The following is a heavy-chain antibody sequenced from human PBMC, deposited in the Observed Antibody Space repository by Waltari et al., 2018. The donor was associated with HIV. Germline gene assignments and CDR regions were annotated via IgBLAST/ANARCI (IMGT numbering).Heavy chain of an antibody. D-gene: IGHD4-17*01. J-gene: IGHJ1*01. CDR3: AREGSTVASFHH. V-gene: IGHV3-7*01. CDR1: GFSFKTHW. Sequence: EVQLVESGGGLVKPGGSLRLSGAASGFSFKTHWMTWVRLAPGKGLEWVANIKDDGSDKFYVDSVKGRFTISRDNAKNSLYLQMNSLRVEDTAIYYCAREGSTVASFHHWGQGTLVTVSS. CDR2: IKDDGSDK.